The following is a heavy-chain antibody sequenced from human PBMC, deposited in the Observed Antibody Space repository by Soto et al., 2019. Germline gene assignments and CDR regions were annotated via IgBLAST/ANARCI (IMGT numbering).Heavy chain of an antibody. D-gene: IGHD3-16*01. CDR2: ISAYSGKT. J-gene: IGHJ4*02. V-gene: IGHV1-18*01. CDR1: GYTFTTYG. CDR3: ARDPYLGDHQY. Sequence: QVQLVQSGGEVKKPGASVKVSCKTSGYTFTTYGISWVRQAPGQGLEWVGWISAYSGKTHYAQKFQGKVTMTTDTSTNTAYLEPRSLRSDDTAGYYCARDPYLGDHQYWGQGTLVTVSS.